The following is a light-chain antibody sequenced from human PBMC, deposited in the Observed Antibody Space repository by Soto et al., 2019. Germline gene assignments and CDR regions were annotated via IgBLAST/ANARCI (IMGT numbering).Light chain of an antibody. CDR1: QGISSY. J-gene: IGKJ3*01. CDR3: QQLNSYPFT. Sequence: IQLTQSPSSLSASVGDRVTITCRASQGISSYLAWYQQKPGKAPKLLIYAASTLEIGVPSSFSGSESGTDFTRTISSLQPEDYATYCCQQLNSYPFTFGPGAKVDIK. CDR2: AAS. V-gene: IGKV1-9*01.